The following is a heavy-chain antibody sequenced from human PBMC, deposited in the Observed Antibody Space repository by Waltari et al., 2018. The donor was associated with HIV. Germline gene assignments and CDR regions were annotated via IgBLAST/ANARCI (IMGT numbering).Heavy chain of an antibody. Sequence: EVQLVESGGGLVQPGGSLRLSCAASGFTFSSYWMHWVRQAPGKGLVWVSRIRRDGSSTSYADSVKGRFTSSRDNAKNTLYLQVNGLRAEDTAVYYCARVQGYSYAVNWFDPWGQGTLVTVSS. V-gene: IGHV3-74*01. CDR3: ARVQGYSYAVNWFDP. J-gene: IGHJ5*02. CDR1: GFTFSSYW. D-gene: IGHD5-18*01. CDR2: IRRDGSST.